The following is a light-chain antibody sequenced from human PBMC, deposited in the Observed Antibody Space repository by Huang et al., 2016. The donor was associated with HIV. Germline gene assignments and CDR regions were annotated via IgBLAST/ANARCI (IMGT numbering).Light chain of an antibody. J-gene: IGKJ1*01. CDR3: LQDHNYPRT. V-gene: IGKV1-6*01. CDR2: GAS. Sequence: AIQMTQSPSSLSASVGDRVTITGRASQGITDDLAWYQQKPGKAPKLLISGASTLRSGVPSRVSGSGSGTDFTLTISSLQPEDYATYYCLQDHNYPRTFGQGTKVEI. CDR1: QGITDD.